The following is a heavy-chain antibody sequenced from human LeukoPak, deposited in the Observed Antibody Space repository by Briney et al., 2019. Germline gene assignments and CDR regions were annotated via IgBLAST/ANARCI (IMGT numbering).Heavy chain of an antibody. V-gene: IGHV3-30*02. J-gene: IGHJ6*03. Sequence: GGSLRLSCAASGFTFSSYGMHWVRQAPGKGLEWVAFIRYDGSNKYYADSVKGRFTISRDNSKNTLYLQMNSLRAEDTAVYYCAKDQYYDFWSGYLLYYMDVWGKGTTVTVSS. CDR3: AKDQYYDFWSGYLLYYMDV. CDR2: IRYDGSNK. D-gene: IGHD3-3*01. CDR1: GFTFSSYG.